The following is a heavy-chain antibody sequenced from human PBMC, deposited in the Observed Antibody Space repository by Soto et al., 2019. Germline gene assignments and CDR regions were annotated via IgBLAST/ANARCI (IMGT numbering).Heavy chain of an antibody. CDR1: GGSFTNYY. Sequence: PSETLSLTCTVSGGSFTNYYWSWIRQPTGRGLEWIGYIYNTGSTNYNPSLKSRVTISVDTSKNQFSLKLSSVTAADTAVYYCASRNYYGSGSYHYYFDYWGQGTLVTVSS. CDR3: ASRNYYGSGSYHYYFDY. V-gene: IGHV4-59*08. J-gene: IGHJ4*02. D-gene: IGHD3-10*01. CDR2: IYNTGST.